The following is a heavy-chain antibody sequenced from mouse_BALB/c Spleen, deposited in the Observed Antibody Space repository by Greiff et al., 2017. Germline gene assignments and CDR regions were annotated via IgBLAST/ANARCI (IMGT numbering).Heavy chain of an antibody. CDR1: GYSITSDYA. CDR3: ARSRYYGNYDPFAY. J-gene: IGHJ3*01. V-gene: IGHV3-2*02. CDR2: ISYSGST. D-gene: IGHD2-1*01. Sequence: EVKLQESGPGLVKPSQSLSLTCTVTGYSITSDYAWNWIRQFPGNKLEWMGYISYSGSTSYNPSLKSRISITRDTSKNQFFLQLNSVTTEDTATYYCARSRYYGNYDPFAYWGQGTLVTVSA.